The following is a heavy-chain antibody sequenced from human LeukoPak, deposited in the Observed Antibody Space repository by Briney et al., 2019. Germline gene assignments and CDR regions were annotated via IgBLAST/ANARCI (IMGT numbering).Heavy chain of an antibody. CDR3: ARAGEIAARRPTHDMDV. V-gene: IGHV1-2*02. J-gene: IGHJ6*03. D-gene: IGHD6-6*01. CDR2: INPNSGGT. Sequence: GASVKVSCKASGYTFTGYYMHWVRQAPGQGLEWMGWINPNSGGTNYAQKFQGRVTMTRDTSISTAYMELSRLRSDDTAVYYCARAGEIAARRPTHDMDVWGKGTTVTVSS. CDR1: GYTFTGYY.